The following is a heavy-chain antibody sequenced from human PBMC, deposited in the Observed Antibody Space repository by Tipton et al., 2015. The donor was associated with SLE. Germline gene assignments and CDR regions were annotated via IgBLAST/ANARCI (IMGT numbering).Heavy chain of an antibody. D-gene: IGHD2-21*01. V-gene: IGHV4-34*01. CDR3: ATTYCAGDCSPAASWVRYYYQMAV. CDR1: GGSFSGYY. Sequence: TLSLTCAVYGGSFSGYYWSWIRQSPGKGLEWIGDINHSGSTNYNPSLKSRVTISVDTSKNQFSLKLSAATAADTAVYYCATTYCAGDCSPAASWVRYYYQMAVWGKGPTVTAST. CDR2: INHSGST. J-gene: IGHJ6*04.